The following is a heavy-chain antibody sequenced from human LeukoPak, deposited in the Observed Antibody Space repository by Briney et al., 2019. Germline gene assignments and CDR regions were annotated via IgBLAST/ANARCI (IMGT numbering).Heavy chain of an antibody. CDR3: AKGGIGASSGLDY. CDR1: GFTFSSYA. V-gene: IGHV3-23*01. CDR2: ISGSGGST. J-gene: IGHJ4*02. D-gene: IGHD5-18*01. Sequence: GGSLRFSCAASGFTFSSYAMSWVRQAPGKGLEWVSAISGSGGSTYYGNSVKGRFSISRDNSKNTLYLQMNSLRDEDTAVYYCAKGGIGASSGLDYWGQGTLVTVSS.